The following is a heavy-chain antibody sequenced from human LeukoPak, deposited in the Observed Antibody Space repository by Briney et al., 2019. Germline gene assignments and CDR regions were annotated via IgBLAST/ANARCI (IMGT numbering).Heavy chain of an antibody. CDR3: ARVGGPMTTVTTVDY. CDR2: IYYSGST. D-gene: IGHD4-17*01. J-gene: IGHJ4*02. CDR1: GGSISSGGYY. V-gene: IGHV4-31*03. Sequence: PSQTLSLTCTVSGGSISSGGYYWSWIRQHPGEGLEWIGYIYYSGSTYYNPSLKSRVTISVDTSKNQFSLKLSSVTAADTAVYYCARVGGPMTTVTTVDYWGQGTLVTVSS.